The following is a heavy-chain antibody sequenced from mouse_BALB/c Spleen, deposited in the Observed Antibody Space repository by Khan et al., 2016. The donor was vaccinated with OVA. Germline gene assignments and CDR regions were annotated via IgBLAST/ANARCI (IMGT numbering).Heavy chain of an antibody. CDR3: VRQLGLRSAWFAY. CDR2: IRSKSNNYAT. Sequence: EVQLVESGGGLVQPKGSLKLPCAASEFTFNTYAMNWVRQAPGKGLEWVARIRSKSNNYATYYADSVKDRFTISRDDSQSMLYLQMNNLKTEDTAMYYCVRQLGLRSAWFAYWGQGTLVTVSA. CDR1: EFTFNTYA. J-gene: IGHJ3*01. D-gene: IGHD3-1*01. V-gene: IGHV10-1*02.